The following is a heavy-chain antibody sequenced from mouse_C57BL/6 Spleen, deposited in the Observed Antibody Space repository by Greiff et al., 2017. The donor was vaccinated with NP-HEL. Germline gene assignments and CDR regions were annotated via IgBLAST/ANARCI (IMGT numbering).Heavy chain of an antibody. CDR1: GFNIKDDY. Sequence: EVQLQQSGAELVRPGASVKLSCTASGFNIKDDYMHWVKQRPEQGLEWIGWIDPENGDTEYASKFQGKATITADTSSNTAYLQLSSLTSEDTAVYYCTTVNTVVATRYFDVWGTGTTVTVSS. CDR3: TTVNTVVATRYFDV. V-gene: IGHV14-4*01. J-gene: IGHJ1*03. CDR2: IDPENGDT. D-gene: IGHD1-1*01.